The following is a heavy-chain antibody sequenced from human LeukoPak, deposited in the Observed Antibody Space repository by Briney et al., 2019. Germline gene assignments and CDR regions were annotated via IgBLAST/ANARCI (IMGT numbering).Heavy chain of an antibody. CDR3: ARAKITIFGVVIKSRYYYYMDV. J-gene: IGHJ6*03. D-gene: IGHD3-3*01. CDR2: IIPIFGTA. CDR1: GYTFTSYG. V-gene: IGHV1-69*05. Sequence: ASVKVTCKASGYTFTSYGISWVRQAPGQGLEWMGGIIPIFGTANYAQKFQGRVTITTDESTSTAYMELSSLRSEDTAVYYCARAKITIFGVVIKSRYYYYMDVWGKGTTVTASS.